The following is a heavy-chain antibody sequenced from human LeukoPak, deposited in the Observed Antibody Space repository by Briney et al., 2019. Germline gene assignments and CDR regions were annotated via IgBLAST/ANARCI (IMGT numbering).Heavy chain of an antibody. CDR1: GYTFTGYY. D-gene: IGHD3-10*01. V-gene: IGHV1-2*02. CDR3: AREGPYYGSGSYYNVNDY. Sequence: GASVKVSCKASGYTFTGYYMHWVRQAPGQGLEWMGWINPNSGGTNYAQKFQGRVTMTRDTSISTAYMELSRLRSDDTAVYYCAREGPYYGSGSYYNVNDYWGQGTLVTASS. J-gene: IGHJ4*02. CDR2: INPNSGGT.